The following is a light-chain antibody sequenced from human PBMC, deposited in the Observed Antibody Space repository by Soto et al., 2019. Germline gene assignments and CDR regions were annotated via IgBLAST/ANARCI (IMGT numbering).Light chain of an antibody. V-gene: IGLV2-14*03. J-gene: IGLJ1*01. Sequence: LTQPASVSGSPGQSITISCTGTSSDGGGSDFVSWYQQYPGKAPRLMIYDVSNRPSGVSNRFSGSKSGNTASLTISGLQAEDEADYYCISYTINTFYVFGTG. CDR3: ISYTINTFYV. CDR1: SSDGGGSDF. CDR2: DVS.